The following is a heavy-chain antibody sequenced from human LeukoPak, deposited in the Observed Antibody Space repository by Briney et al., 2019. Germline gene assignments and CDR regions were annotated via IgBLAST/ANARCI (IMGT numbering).Heavy chain of an antibody. D-gene: IGHD3-16*02. CDR1: GFTFSSYS. CDR3: ARADYDYVWGSYRQYYFDY. Sequence: GGSLRLSCAASGFTFSSYSMNWVRQAPGKGLEWVSSIKSSSSYIYYADSLKGRFTISRDNAKNSLYLQMNSLRAEDTAVYYCARADYDYVWGSYRQYYFDYWGQGTLVTVSS. CDR2: IKSSSSYI. V-gene: IGHV3-21*01. J-gene: IGHJ4*02.